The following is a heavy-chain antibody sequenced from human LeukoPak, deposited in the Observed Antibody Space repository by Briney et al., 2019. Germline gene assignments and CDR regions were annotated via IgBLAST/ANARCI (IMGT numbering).Heavy chain of an antibody. J-gene: IGHJ6*02. CDR2: INSVGSST. D-gene: IGHD5-18*01. CDR1: GFTFSSYW. V-gene: IGHV3-74*03. Sequence: GGPLRLSCAASGFTFSSYWMHGVDQAPGKGRLGVSRINSVGSSTPYEDSVKGRFTIPRDNAKNTLYLQMNSLRAEDTAVYYCARDQESRRYSYGYPFRYYYYYGMDVWGQGTTVTVSS. CDR3: ARDQESRRYSYGYPFRYYYYYGMDV.